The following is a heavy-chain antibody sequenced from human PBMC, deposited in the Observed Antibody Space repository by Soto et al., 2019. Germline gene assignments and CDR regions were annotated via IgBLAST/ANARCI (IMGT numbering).Heavy chain of an antibody. D-gene: IGHD2-2*01. CDR3: TRAYQLLVHNGFDP. V-gene: IGHV1-8*01. Sequence: GASVKVSCKASGYIFTNYDINWVRQAPGQGLEWMGWMNPNSGGTDYAQKFQGRVTMTRDTSISTAYMELSSLRSEDTAVYYCTRAYQLLVHNGFDPWGQGTVVTVSS. CDR1: GYIFTNYD. J-gene: IGHJ5*02. CDR2: MNPNSGGT.